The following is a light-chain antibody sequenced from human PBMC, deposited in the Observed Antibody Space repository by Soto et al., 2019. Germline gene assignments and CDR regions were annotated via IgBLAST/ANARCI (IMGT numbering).Light chain of an antibody. CDR2: SND. V-gene: IGLV1-44*01. J-gene: IGLJ2*01. Sequence: QSVLTQSPSASGTPGQRVSISCSGRTSNIGTNTVSWYQHVPGTAPKLIIYSNDQRPSAVPGRFSGSKSGTSASLSISGLRSEDEADYYCSTWDDSLNVVFGGGTKHTFL. CDR1: TSNIGTNT. CDR3: STWDDSLNVV.